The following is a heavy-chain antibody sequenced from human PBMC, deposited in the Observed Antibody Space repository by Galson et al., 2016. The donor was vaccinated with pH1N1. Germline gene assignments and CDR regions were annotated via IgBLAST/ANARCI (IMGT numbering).Heavy chain of an antibody. CDR1: GGAISTGSYY. CDR2: FSISGGT. V-gene: IGHV4-61*02. D-gene: IGHD3-10*01. CDR3: ARDHYFGSGIHY. Sequence: TLSLTCTVSGGAISTGSYYWGWVRQPAGKGLEWIGRFSISGGTNYNSSLRSRVTISFDTSKNQLSLELTSVTAADAAVYYCARDHYFGSGIHYWGQGIQVTVS. J-gene: IGHJ4*02.